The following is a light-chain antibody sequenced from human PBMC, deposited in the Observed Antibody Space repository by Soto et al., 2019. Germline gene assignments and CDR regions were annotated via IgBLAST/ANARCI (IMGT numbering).Light chain of an antibody. V-gene: IGLV4-69*01. CDR3: QTWGSGIVV. CDR2: LNSDGSH. Sequence: QLVLTQSPSASASLGASVKLTCTLSSGHSNYAIAWHQQQSEKGPRYLMNLNSDGSHSKGDGIPDRFSGSSSGAERYLTISSLQSEDEADYYWQTWGSGIVVFGGGTQLTVL. CDR1: SGHSNYA. J-gene: IGLJ2*01.